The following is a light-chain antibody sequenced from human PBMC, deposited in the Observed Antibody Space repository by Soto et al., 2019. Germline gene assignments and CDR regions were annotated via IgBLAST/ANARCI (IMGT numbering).Light chain of an antibody. Sequence: QAVVTQEPSLTVSPGGTVTLTCASRSGPVTTGHHAYWFQQKPGQAPRILIFDTYNRHSWTPARFSGSLLGGQAALTLSGAQPEDEAEYYCLLTFRGPWVFGGGTKVTV. CDR3: LLTFRGPWV. J-gene: IGLJ3*02. V-gene: IGLV7-46*01. CDR1: SGPVTTGHH. CDR2: DTY.